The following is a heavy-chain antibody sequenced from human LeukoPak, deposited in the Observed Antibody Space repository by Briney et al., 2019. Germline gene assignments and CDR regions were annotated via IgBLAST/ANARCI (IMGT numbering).Heavy chain of an antibody. J-gene: IGHJ4*02. Sequence: GESLKISCKGSGYSFSSYWIGWVRQMPGKGLEWMGMIYPGDSDTRYSPSFLGQVTISADKSISTAYLQWSSLKASDTAMYYCARRAYCGGDCYLDYWGQGTLVTVSS. CDR1: GYSFSSYW. CDR2: IYPGDSDT. D-gene: IGHD2-21*02. CDR3: ARRAYCGGDCYLDY. V-gene: IGHV5-51*01.